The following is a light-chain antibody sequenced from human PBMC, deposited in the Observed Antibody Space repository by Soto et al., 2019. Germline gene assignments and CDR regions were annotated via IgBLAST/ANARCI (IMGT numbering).Light chain of an antibody. CDR2: GAS. CDR1: QSVSSSY. Sequence: EIVLTQSPGTLSLSPGERATRSCRASQSVSSSYLAWYQQKPGQAPRLLIYGASSSATGIPDRFSGSGSGTGFTLTISRVEAADFAVYYCQQYGRSSWKFGTGNKVDIK. J-gene: IGKJ1*01. CDR3: QQYGRSSWK. V-gene: IGKV3-20*01.